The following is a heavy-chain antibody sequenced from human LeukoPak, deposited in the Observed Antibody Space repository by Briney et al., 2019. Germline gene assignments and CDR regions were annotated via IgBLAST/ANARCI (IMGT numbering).Heavy chain of an antibody. CDR3: VRSITMFQH. V-gene: IGHV3-20*04. CDR2: ISLNGGSS. D-gene: IGHD3-10*01. CDR1: GFTFSSYW. Sequence: GPLRLSCTASGFTFSSYWMSWVRQAPGKGLEWVSGISLNGGSSGYADSVKGRFTISRDNAKNSLYLQMNSLRAEDTALYFCVRSITMFQHWGQGTLVSVSS. J-gene: IGHJ1*01.